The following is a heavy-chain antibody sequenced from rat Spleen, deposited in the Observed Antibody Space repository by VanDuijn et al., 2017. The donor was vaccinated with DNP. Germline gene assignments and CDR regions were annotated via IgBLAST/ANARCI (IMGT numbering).Heavy chain of an antibody. CDR2: ISYDGRNS. CDR3: ARQARVYHFDY. Sequence: EVQLVESGGGLVQTGRSLKLSCEASGFTLSNYGMAWVRQAPTKGLEWVATISYDGRNSYYRDSVKGRFTISRDNAKSTLYLQMDSLRSEDTATYYCARQARVYHFDYWGQGVMVTVSS. CDR1: GFTLSNYG. V-gene: IGHV5-29*01. D-gene: IGHD1-6*01. J-gene: IGHJ2*01.